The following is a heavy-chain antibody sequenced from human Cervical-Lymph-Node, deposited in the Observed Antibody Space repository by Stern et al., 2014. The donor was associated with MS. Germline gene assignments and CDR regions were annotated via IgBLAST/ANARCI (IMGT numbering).Heavy chain of an antibody. Sequence: VQLEESGAEVKKPGASVKLSCKASGYTFTSYGISWVRQAHGPGLAWMGWISAYNGNTNYAQKLQGRVTMTTDTSTSTAYMELRSLRSDDTAVYYCARSLAVAGSPDYWGQGTLVTVSS. CDR2: ISAYNGNT. J-gene: IGHJ4*02. D-gene: IGHD6-19*01. CDR1: GYTFTSYG. V-gene: IGHV1-18*04. CDR3: ARSLAVAGSPDY.